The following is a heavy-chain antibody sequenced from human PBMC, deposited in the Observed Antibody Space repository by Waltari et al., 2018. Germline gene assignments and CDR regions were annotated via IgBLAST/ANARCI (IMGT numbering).Heavy chain of an antibody. CDR3: ARGPSLPAYDFWSGYCDY. CDR1: GFTARSNY. D-gene: IGHD3-3*01. Sequence: EVQLVESGGGLIQPGGSLRLSCAASGFTARSNYLSWVRQAPGKGLEWVSVIYSGGSTYYADSVKGRFTISRDNSKNTLYLQMNSLRAEDTAVYYCARGPSLPAYDFWSGYCDYWGQGTLVTVSS. CDR2: IYSGGST. V-gene: IGHV3-53*01. J-gene: IGHJ4*02.